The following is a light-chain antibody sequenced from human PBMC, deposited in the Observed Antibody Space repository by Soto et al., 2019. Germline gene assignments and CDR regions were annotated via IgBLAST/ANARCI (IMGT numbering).Light chain of an antibody. V-gene: IGLV2-8*01. CDR2: EVS. J-gene: IGLJ2*01. CDR1: SSDVGGYNY. Sequence: QSVLTQPPSASGSPGQSVTISCTGTSSDVGGYNYVSWYQQHPGKAPKLMIYEVSKRPSGVPDRFSGSKSGNTASLTVSGLQAEDEADYYCTSYTSNTFVVFGGGTKLTVL. CDR3: TSYTSNTFVV.